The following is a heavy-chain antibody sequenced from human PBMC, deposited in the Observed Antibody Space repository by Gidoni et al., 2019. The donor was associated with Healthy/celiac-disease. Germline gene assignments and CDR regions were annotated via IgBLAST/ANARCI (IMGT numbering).Heavy chain of an antibody. CDR3: ARLLIETGGYYYYGMDV. CDR2: INPSGGST. CDR1: GYTFTSYY. V-gene: IGHV1-46*03. D-gene: IGHD3-22*01. J-gene: IGHJ6*02. Sequence: QVKLVQSGAEVKKPGASVKVSCKASGYTFTSYYMHWVRQAPGQGLEWMGLINPSGGSTSYAQKLQGRVTMTRDTSTSTVYMELSSLRSDDTAVYYCARLLIETGGYYYYGMDVWGQGTTVTFSS.